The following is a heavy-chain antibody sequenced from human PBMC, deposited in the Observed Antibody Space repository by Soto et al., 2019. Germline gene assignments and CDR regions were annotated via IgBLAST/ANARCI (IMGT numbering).Heavy chain of an antibody. V-gene: IGHV4-59*01. CDR1: GGSISSYY. CDR3: ATTYSMGYNWFDP. J-gene: IGHJ5*02. D-gene: IGHD1-1*01. CDR2: IYYSGST. Sequence: PSETLSLTCTVSGGSISSYYWSWIRQPPGKGLEWIGYIYYSGSTNYNPSLKSRVTISVDTSKNQFSLKLSSVTAADTAVYYCATTYSMGYNWFDPWGQGTLVTVSS.